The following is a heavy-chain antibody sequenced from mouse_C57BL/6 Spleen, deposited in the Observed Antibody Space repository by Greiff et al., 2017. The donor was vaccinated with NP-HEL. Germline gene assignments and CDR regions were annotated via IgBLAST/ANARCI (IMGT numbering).Heavy chain of an antibody. CDR2: IYPGDGDT. V-gene: IGHV1-82*01. CDR3: ARSLYYGVNYYAMDY. CDR1: GYSFSSSW. Sequence: QVQLQQSGPELVKPGASVKISCKASGYSFSSSWMNWVKQRPGKGLEWIGRIYPGDGDTNYNGKFKGKATLTADKSSSTAYMQLSSLTSEDSAVYFCARSLYYGVNYYAMDYWGQGTSVTVSS. D-gene: IGHD1-2*01. J-gene: IGHJ4*01.